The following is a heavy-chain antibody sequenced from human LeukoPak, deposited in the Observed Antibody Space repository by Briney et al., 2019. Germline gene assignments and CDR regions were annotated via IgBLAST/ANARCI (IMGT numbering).Heavy chain of an antibody. J-gene: IGHJ4*02. CDR3: ARDSDYSNF. V-gene: IGHV3-33*01. CDR1: GFTFSSSG. CDR2: ISYDGSNR. D-gene: IGHD4-11*01. Sequence: QPGRSLRLSCAASGFTFSSSGMHWVRQAPGKGLEWVAFISYDGSNRYYADSVKGRFTISRDNSKNTLYLQMNSLRAEDTALYYCARDSDYSNFWGQGTLVTVSS.